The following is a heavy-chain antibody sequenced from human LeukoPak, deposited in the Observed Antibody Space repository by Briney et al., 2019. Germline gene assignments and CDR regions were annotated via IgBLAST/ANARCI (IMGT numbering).Heavy chain of an antibody. V-gene: IGHV1-2*02. CDR3: ARGAPTYSYGLNWFDP. CDR2: INPNSGGT. CDR1: GYTFTGYY. J-gene: IGHJ5*02. D-gene: IGHD5-18*01. Sequence: GASVKVSCKASGYTFTGYYMHWVRQAPGQGLEWMGWINPNSGGTNYAQKFQGRVAMTRDTSISTAYMELSRLRSDDTAVYYCARGAPTYSYGLNWFDPWGQGTLVTVSS.